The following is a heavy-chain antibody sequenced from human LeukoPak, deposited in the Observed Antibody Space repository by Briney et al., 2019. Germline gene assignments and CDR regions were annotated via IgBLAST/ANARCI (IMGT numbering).Heavy chain of an antibody. Sequence: GGSLRLSCAASGFTFSSYSMSWVRQAPGKGLEWVANIKQDGSEKYYVDSVKGRFTISRDNAKNSLYLQMNSLRAEDTAVYYCARDSSGWYYYYYMDVWGKGTTVTISS. V-gene: IGHV3-7*01. CDR1: GFTFSSYS. D-gene: IGHD6-19*01. CDR3: ARDSSGWYYYYYMDV. J-gene: IGHJ6*03. CDR2: IKQDGSEK.